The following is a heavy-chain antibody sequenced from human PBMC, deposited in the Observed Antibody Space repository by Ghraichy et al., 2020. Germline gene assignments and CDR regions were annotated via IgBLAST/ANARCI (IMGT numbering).Heavy chain of an antibody. D-gene: IGHD3-10*02. CDR2: ISYSGST. CDR1: DDSISRSNYY. J-gene: IGHJ4*02. V-gene: IGHV4-39*01. CDR3: ARRADRTMLDD. Sequence: SETLSLTCSVSDDSISRSNYYWVWIRQPPGKGLEWIGTISYSGSTYYNPSLKSRVTISVDRTKNQLSLKLSSVTAADAASYYCARRADRTMLDDWGWGTLVTVSS.